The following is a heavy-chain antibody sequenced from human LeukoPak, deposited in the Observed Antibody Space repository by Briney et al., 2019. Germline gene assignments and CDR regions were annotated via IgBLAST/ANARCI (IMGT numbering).Heavy chain of an antibody. Sequence: PSETLSLTCTVSGGSISSGGYYWSWIRQPPGKGLEWIGYIYHSGSTYYNPSLKSRVTISVDRSKNQFSLKLSSVTAADTAVYYCARGAIVVKWKLLSPFDYWGQGTLVTVSS. CDR3: ARGAIVVKWKLLSPFDY. CDR2: IYHSGST. V-gene: IGHV4-30-2*01. D-gene: IGHD1-26*01. CDR1: GGSISSGGYY. J-gene: IGHJ4*02.